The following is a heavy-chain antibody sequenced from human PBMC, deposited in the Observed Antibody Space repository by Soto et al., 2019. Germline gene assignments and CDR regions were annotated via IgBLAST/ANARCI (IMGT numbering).Heavy chain of an antibody. CDR2: ISGSGGST. CDR1: GFTFSSYA. Sequence: GGALRLSCSASGFTFSSYAMSWVRQAPGKGLEWVSAISGSGGSTYYADSVKGRFTISRDNTKNTLYLQMNSLRAEDTAVYYCAKGSGWFGECYYWGQGSMVTVSS. J-gene: IGHJ4*02. CDR3: AKGSGWFGECYY. D-gene: IGHD3-10*01. V-gene: IGHV3-23*01.